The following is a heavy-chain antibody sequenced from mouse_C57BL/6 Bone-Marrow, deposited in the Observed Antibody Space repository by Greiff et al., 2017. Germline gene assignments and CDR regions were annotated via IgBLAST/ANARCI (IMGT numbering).Heavy chain of an antibody. CDR2: ISGGGGNT. J-gene: IGHJ2*01. V-gene: IGHV5-9*01. CDR1: GFTFSSYT. Sequence: EVKLMESGGGLVKPGGSLKLSCAASGFTFSSYTMSWVRQTPEKRLEWVATISGGGGNTYYPDSVKGRFPISRDNAKNTLYLQMSSLRSEDTALYYCGRRYYFDYWGQGTTLTVSS. CDR3: GRRYYFDY.